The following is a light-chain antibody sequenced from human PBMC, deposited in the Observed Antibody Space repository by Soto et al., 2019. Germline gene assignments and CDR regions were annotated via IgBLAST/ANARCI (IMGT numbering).Light chain of an antibody. CDR1: QSVNNY. J-gene: IGKJ5*01. CDR2: DAY. Sequence: EIVLTQSPATLSLSPGERATLSCRASQSVNNYLAWYQQKPGQGPRLLIYDAYNRAAGIPARFSGSGSGTDFTLTISSLEPEDFGVYYCQQRSNWPPITFGQGTRLEIK. V-gene: IGKV3-11*01. CDR3: QQRSNWPPIT.